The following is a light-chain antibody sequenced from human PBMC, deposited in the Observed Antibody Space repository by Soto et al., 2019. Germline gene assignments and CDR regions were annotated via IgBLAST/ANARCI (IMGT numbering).Light chain of an antibody. CDR1: QSVTNNF. V-gene: IGKV3-20*01. Sequence: EIVLTQSPGTLSLSPGEGATLSCRASQSVTNNFLAWYQQKPGQAPRLLIYGASTRAAGVPDRFSGSGSGTDFTHTITRLEPEDFAVYYCQQYGRSPLLYTFGQGTKLGVK. CDR3: QQYGRSPLLYT. CDR2: GAS. J-gene: IGKJ2*01.